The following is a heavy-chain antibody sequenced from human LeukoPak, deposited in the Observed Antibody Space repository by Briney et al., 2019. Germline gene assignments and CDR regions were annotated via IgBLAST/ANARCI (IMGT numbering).Heavy chain of an antibody. D-gene: IGHD2-2*01. CDR3: ARSRYCSSTSCRQYSSSWLDY. CDR2: ISSSGSTI. V-gene: IGHV3-11*01. CDR1: GFTFSDYY. Sequence: TGGSLRLSCVASGFTFSDYYMSWIRQAPGKGLEWVSYISSSGSTIYYADSVKGRFTISRDNAKNSLYLQMNSLRAEDTAVYYCARSRYCSSTSCRQYSSSWLDYWGQGTLVTVSS. J-gene: IGHJ4*02.